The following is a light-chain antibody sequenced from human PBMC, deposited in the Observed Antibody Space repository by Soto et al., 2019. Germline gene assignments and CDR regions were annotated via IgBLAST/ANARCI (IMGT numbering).Light chain of an antibody. CDR2: DAS. Sequence: IQLTQSPSSLYASVGDRVTITCRASQAIRTALGWYQQKPGKVHKLLIYDASTLQSGVPSRFSGSGSGIDFTLTISSLQPEDVATYYCQKCGIAPFTFGGGTKVDIK. CDR3: QKCGIAPFT. CDR1: QAIRTA. V-gene: IGKV1-27*01. J-gene: IGKJ4*01.